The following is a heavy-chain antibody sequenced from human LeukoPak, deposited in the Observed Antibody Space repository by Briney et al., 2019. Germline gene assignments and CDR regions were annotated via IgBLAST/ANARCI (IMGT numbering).Heavy chain of an antibody. CDR3: ARQPYSSGWYDY. Sequence: GESLKISCKGSGYSFTSYWIGWARQMPGKGLGWMGIIYPGDSDTRYNPSFQGQVTISADKSISTAYLQWSSLKASDTAMYYCARQPYSSGWYDYWGQGTLVTVSS. D-gene: IGHD6-19*01. CDR1: GYSFTSYW. V-gene: IGHV5-51*01. J-gene: IGHJ4*02. CDR2: IYPGDSDT.